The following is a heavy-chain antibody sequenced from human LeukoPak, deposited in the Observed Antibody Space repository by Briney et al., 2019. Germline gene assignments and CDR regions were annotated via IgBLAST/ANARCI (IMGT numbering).Heavy chain of an antibody. D-gene: IGHD3-22*01. V-gene: IGHV3-23*01. Sequence: GGSLSLPCAASGYTFSHYHRRWVRQAPGKGLAWVSGISTSGGGIYYADSVKGRFTISRDNTMHTLYLQMYSLRADDTAVYYCARDGCVYYVSSGHYYVHSCGQGDLVTVSS. CDR3: ARDGCVYYVSSGHYYVHS. CDR1: GYTFSHYH. J-gene: IGHJ4*02. CDR2: ISTSGGGI.